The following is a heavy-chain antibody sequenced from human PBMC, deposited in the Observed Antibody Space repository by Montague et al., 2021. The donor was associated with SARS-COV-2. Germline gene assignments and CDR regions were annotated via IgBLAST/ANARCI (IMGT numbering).Heavy chain of an antibody. CDR2: ISGSGGST. CDR3: AILHELDYLRLDL. V-gene: IGHV3-43*02. D-gene: IGHD2/OR15-2a*01. CDR1: GFTFDDYG. Sequence: SLRLSCAASGFTFDDYGVHWVRQVPEKGLEWVALISGSGGSTYYADSVRGRFTISRDNNKNSLYLQMNSLRTDDTALYYCAILHELDYLRLDLWGQGTTVTVSS. J-gene: IGHJ6*01.